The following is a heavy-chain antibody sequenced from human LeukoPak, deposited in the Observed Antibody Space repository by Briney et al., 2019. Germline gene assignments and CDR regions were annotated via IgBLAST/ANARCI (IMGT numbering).Heavy chain of an antibody. CDR3: ARDEGGGGY. CDR1: GGSFSGYY. CDR2: INHSGST. J-gene: IGHJ4*02. D-gene: IGHD3-10*01. V-gene: IGHV4-34*01. Sequence: KPSETLSLTCAVYGGSFSGYYWNWIRQPPGKGLEWIGEINHSGSTNYNPSLKSRITISEDTSKNQVSLKLSSVTAADTAVYYCARDEGGGGYWGQGTLVTVSS.